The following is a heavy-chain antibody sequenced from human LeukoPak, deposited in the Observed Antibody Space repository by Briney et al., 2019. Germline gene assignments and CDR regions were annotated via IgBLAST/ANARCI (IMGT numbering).Heavy chain of an antibody. Sequence: GGSLRLSCAASGFTLSSYWMSWVRQAPAKGLDSVANIKQDGSEKYYVDSVKGRFTISRAHAPNSLYLQMNSLRAEDTAVYYCARERCSSTSCSTVNFDYWGQGTLVTVSS. CDR2: IKQDGSEK. D-gene: IGHD2-2*02. V-gene: IGHV3-7*01. J-gene: IGHJ4*02. CDR3: ARERCSSTSCSTVNFDY. CDR1: GFTLSSYW.